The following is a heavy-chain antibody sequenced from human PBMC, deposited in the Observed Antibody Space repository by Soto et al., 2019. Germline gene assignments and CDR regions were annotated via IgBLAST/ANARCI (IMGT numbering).Heavy chain of an antibody. Sequence: ASVKVSCKASGGTFSSYVVSWVRQAPGQGLEWMGGIIPFFGTPNYAQGFQGRVTISADESTSTAYMELSSLTSEDTAVYYCARAIVPALYYYYGMDVWGQGTTVTVSS. CDR1: GGTFSSYV. J-gene: IGHJ6*02. D-gene: IGHD2-2*01. CDR3: ARAIVPALYYYYGMDV. V-gene: IGHV1-69*13. CDR2: IIPFFGTP.